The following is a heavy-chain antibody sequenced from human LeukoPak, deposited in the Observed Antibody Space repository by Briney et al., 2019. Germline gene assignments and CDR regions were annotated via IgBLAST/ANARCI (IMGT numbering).Heavy chain of an antibody. J-gene: IGHJ4*02. CDR3: ASFSIAAQRYYFDY. V-gene: IGHV3-30*03. D-gene: IGHD6-6*01. Sequence: GGSLRLSCVASGFTLNSHWMNWVRQAPGKGLEWVAVISYDGSNKYYADSVKGRFTISRDNSKNTLYLQMNSLRAEDTAVYYCASFSIAAQRYYFDYWGQGTLVTVSS. CDR1: GFTLNSHW. CDR2: ISYDGSNK.